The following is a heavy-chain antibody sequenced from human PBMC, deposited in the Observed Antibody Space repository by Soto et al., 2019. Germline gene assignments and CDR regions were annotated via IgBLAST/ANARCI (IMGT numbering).Heavy chain of an antibody. Sequence: LEWMGWINPNSGGTNYAQKFQGWVTMTRDTSISTAYMELSRLRSDDTAVYYCARDPNYYDSSGQPLSDGMDVWGQGTTVTVSS. V-gene: IGHV1-2*04. CDR3: ARDPNYYDSSGQPLSDGMDV. J-gene: IGHJ6*02. D-gene: IGHD3-22*01. CDR2: INPNSGGT.